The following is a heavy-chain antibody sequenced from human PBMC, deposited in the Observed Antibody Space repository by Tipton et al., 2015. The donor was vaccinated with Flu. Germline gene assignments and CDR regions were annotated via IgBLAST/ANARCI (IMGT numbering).Heavy chain of an antibody. CDR2: ISVTGGTI. Sequence: SLRLSCAASGFTFNTFEMNWVRQAPGKGLEWVSYISVTGGTIYYADSVRGRFSISRDNAKNSVYLQMHSLRPEDTAIYYCARPYCISSACTDYFDYWGQGTLVTVSS. CDR1: GFTFNTFE. V-gene: IGHV3-48*03. J-gene: IGHJ4*02. CDR3: ARPYCISSACTDYFDY. D-gene: IGHD2-2*01.